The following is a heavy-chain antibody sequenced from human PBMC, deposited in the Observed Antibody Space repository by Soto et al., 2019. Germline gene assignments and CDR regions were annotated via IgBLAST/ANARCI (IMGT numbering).Heavy chain of an antibody. D-gene: IGHD2-2*01. CDR1: RFTFNAYA. CDR2: ISTSSSDI. Sequence: GGSLRLSCAASRFTFNAYAMHWVRQAPGKGLEWVSFISTSSSDIYYADSVKGRFTISRDNAKNSLYLQMNSLRAEDTAVYYCARAYCTITSCPYHYFDYWGKGSVVTVSS. J-gene: IGHJ4*02. V-gene: IGHV3-21*01. CDR3: ARAYCTITSCPYHYFDY.